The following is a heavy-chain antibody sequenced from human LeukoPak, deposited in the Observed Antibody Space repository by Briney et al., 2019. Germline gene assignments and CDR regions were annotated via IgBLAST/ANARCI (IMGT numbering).Heavy chain of an antibody. CDR3: AREGGFAIFGAADS. CDR1: GFTFSDYY. Sequence: GGSLRLSCAASGFTFSDYYMSWIRQAPGKGLEWVSYISGSSSDTKYADSVKGRFTISGDNAKNSLWLQMNSLRAEDTAVYFCAREGGFAIFGAADSWGQGTLVTVSS. V-gene: IGHV3-11*05. D-gene: IGHD3-3*01. J-gene: IGHJ4*02. CDR2: ISGSSSDT.